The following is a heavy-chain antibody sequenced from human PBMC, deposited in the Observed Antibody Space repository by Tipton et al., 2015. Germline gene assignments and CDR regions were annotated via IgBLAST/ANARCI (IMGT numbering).Heavy chain of an antibody. CDR1: GFTFSSYA. CDR2: IYSNINT. D-gene: IGHD4-11*01. Sequence: SLRLSCAASGFTFSSYAMSWVRQAPGKGLEWVSLIYSNINTYYAESVKGRFTISRDNSKNTLYLQMNSLRAEDTAVYYCTTVIRGSWGQGTLVTVSS. J-gene: IGHJ4*02. V-gene: IGHV3-23*05. CDR3: TTVIRGS.